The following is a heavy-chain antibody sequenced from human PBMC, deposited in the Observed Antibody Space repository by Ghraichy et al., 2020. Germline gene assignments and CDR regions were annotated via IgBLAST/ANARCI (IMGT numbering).Heavy chain of an antibody. CDR1: GYTFTGYY. V-gene: IGHV1-2*02. D-gene: IGHD3-16*02. CDR3: ASDGAYDYVWGSYRSPHFDY. CDR2: INPNSGGT. Sequence: ASVKVSCKASGYTFTGYYMHWVRQAPGQGLEWMGWINPNSGGTNYAQKFQGRVTMTRDTSISTAYMELSRLRSDDTAVYYCASDGAYDYVWGSYRSPHFDYWGQGTLVTVSS. J-gene: IGHJ4*02.